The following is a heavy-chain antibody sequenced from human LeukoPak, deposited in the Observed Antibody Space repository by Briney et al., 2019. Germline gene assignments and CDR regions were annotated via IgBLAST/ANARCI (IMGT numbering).Heavy chain of an antibody. CDR2: IYYSGST. D-gene: IGHD5-18*01. V-gene: IGHV4-59*01. J-gene: IGHJ5*02. CDR1: GGSISSYY. CDR3: ARGGYSYDNWFDP. Sequence: SETLSLTCTVSGGSISSYYWSWIRQPPGKGLEWIGYIYYSGSTNYNPSLKSRVAISVDTSKNQFSLKLSSVTAADTAVYYCARGGYSYDNWFDPWGQGTLVTVSS.